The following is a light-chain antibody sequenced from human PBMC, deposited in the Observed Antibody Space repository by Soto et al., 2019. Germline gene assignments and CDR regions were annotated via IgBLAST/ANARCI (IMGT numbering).Light chain of an antibody. CDR3: QQYNTPYT. CDR1: QTISSW. V-gene: IGKV1-5*03. J-gene: IGKJ2*01. CDR2: KAS. Sequence: DIQMTQSPSTLSASVGDRVTITCRASQTISSWLAWYQQKPGKAPKLLIYKASILESGVPSRFSGSGSGTEFTLTISSLQPDDFETYYCQQYNTPYTFGQGTKLEIK.